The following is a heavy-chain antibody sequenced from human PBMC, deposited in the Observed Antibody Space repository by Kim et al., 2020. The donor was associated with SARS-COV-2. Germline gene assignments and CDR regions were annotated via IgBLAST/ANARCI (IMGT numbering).Heavy chain of an antibody. V-gene: IGHV3-74*01. J-gene: IGHJ4*02. CDR1: GFTFSSYW. CDR3: ASTSEEGANAFF. D-gene: IGHD3-16*01. Sequence: GGSLRLSCAASGFTFSSYWMHWVRQAPGKGLVWVSRINSDGSSTSYADSVKGRFTISRDNAKNTLYLQMNSLRAEDTAVYYCASTSEEGANAFFWGQGTLVTVSS. CDR2: INSDGSST.